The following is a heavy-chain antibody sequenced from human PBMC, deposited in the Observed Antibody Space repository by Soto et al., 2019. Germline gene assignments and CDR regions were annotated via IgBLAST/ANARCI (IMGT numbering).Heavy chain of an antibody. V-gene: IGHV1-46*01. Sequence: ASVKVSCKASGYTFTNYYIHWVRQAPGQGLEWMGVINPTGGRASYAPKFQGRVTLTRDTSTSTAYMELSSLRSEDTAVYYCAGRYDFWSGYPSRAFDIWG. CDR2: INPTGGRA. CDR1: GYTFTNYY. CDR3: AGRYDFWSGYPSRAFDI. J-gene: IGHJ3*02. D-gene: IGHD3-3*01.